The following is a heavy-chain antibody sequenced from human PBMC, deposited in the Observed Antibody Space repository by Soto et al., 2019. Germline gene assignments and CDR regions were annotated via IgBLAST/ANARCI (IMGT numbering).Heavy chain of an antibody. J-gene: IGHJ4*02. CDR2: IYYIGTT. CDR3: AKNEKNRPWLEH. D-gene: IGHD3-9*01. V-gene: IGHV4-31*02. Sequence: PSETLSLTCTFSVCSIINFYYYLSFIRQLPGKGLELIVNIYYIGTTSYNPSLKIRVTISIDTSKNQFSLKLRSVVSAETAIYYCAKNEKNRPWLEHWGKGNMVNVSS. CDR1: VCSIINFYYY.